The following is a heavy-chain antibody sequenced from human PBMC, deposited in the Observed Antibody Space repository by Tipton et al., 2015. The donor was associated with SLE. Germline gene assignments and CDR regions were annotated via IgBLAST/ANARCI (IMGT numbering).Heavy chain of an antibody. D-gene: IGHD5-24*01. V-gene: IGHV4-39*07. CDR2: LYHTGST. CDR1: GGSISGSNYY. J-gene: IGHJ4*02. CDR3: ARIDERDGYNIVY. Sequence: TLSLTCTVSGGSISGSNYYWAWIRQPPEKGLEWVGNLYHTGSTHYNPSLRNRVTISIDTSKDQFSLKLSSVTAADTAVYFCARIDERDGYNIVYWGQGTLVSVSP.